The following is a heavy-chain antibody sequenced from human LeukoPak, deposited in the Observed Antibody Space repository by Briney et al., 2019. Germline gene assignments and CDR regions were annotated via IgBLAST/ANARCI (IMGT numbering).Heavy chain of an antibody. CDR3: ARGARWLQRHFDY. Sequence: SGTLSLTCAVSGGSISSSNWWSWVRQPPGKGLEWIGEIYHSGSTNYNPSLKSRVTISVDTSKNQFSLKLSSVTAADTAVYYCARGARWLQRHFDYWGQGTLVTVSS. D-gene: IGHD5-24*01. CDR2: IYHSGST. CDR1: GGSISSSNW. J-gene: IGHJ4*02. V-gene: IGHV4-4*02.